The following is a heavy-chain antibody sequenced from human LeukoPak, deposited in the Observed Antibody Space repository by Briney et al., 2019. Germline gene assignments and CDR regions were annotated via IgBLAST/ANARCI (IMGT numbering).Heavy chain of an antibody. Sequence: PGGSLRLSCAASGFTFSSYAMNWVRQAPGKGLEWVSTISGSGGSTYDADSVKGRFTISRDNSKNTLYLQMNSLRAEDTAVYYCAKSDWEYGGNPRTDYWGQGTLVTVSS. CDR2: ISGSGGST. V-gene: IGHV3-23*01. CDR1: GFTFSSYA. J-gene: IGHJ4*02. CDR3: AKSDWEYGGNPRTDY. D-gene: IGHD4-23*01.